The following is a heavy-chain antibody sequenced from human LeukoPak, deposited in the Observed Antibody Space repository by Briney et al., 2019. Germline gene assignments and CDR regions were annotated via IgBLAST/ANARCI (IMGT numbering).Heavy chain of an antibody. V-gene: IGHV3-23*01. CDR2: ISSSGRGGCT. CDR1: GFTFSSYA. D-gene: IGHD6-13*01. CDR3: ANLYSTNY. J-gene: IGHJ2*01. Sequence: PRGSLRLSCAASGFTFSSYAMTWVRQAPGKGLEWVSGISSSGRGGCTYYADSVKGRFTLSRDNSKNTLYLQMNSLRVEDTALYYCANLYSTNYWGGGTVVSVFS.